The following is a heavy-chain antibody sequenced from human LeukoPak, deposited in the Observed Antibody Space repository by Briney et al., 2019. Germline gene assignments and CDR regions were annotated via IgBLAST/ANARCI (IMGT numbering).Heavy chain of an antibody. V-gene: IGHV4-38-2*02. D-gene: IGHD3-3*01. CDR3: ARGTEYYAIWRGYAGYSDY. CDR2: IYHRGST. J-gene: IGHJ4*02. CDR1: GYSISNGYY. Sequence: SETLSLTCTVSGYSISNGYYWGWIRQPPGKGLEWVGSIYHRGSTYYNPSLRSRVTISLDRSKKKFSLKLTSVTAADTAVYFCARGTEYYAIWRGYAGYSDYWGQGISVTVSS.